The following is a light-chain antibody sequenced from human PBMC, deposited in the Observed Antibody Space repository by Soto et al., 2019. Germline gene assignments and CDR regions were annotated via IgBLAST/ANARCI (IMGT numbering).Light chain of an antibody. Sequence: EIVMTQSPVTLSVSPGERVTLSCRASQNVNINLAWYQQRPGQAPRVLIYGASNRASGTPDRFSGSGSGTDFTLTISSLEPDDFALYYCQQYKDWPPLTFGGGTRVEIK. J-gene: IGKJ4*01. CDR3: QQYKDWPPLT. CDR2: GAS. CDR1: QNVNIN. V-gene: IGKV3D-15*01.